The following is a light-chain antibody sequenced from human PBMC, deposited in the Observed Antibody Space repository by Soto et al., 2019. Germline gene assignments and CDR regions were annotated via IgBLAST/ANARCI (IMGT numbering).Light chain of an antibody. J-gene: IGLJ2*01. CDR2: DVS. V-gene: IGLV2-14*01. CDR3: SSYTSSSSVV. CDR1: SSDVGGYNY. Sequence: QSVLTQPASVSGSPGQSITISCTGTSSDVGGYNYVSWYQQHPGKAPKLMIYDVSNRPSGVSKRFSGPKAGNTASPTISGLQAEDEADYYCSSYTSSSSVVFGGGTQLTVL.